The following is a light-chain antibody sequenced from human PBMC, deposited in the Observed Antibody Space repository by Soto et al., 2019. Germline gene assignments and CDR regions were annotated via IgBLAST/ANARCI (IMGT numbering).Light chain of an antibody. CDR2: GAS. J-gene: IGKJ4*01. CDR1: QSISSN. CDR3: QQYNYWPPLT. V-gene: IGKV3-15*01. Sequence: EIVMTQSPATLSVSPGERATLSCRASQSISSNLAWYQQKPGQPPRLLIYGASTRATGIPARFSGSGSGTEFTRTISSLQSEDFAVYYCQQYNYWPPLTFGGGTKVEIK.